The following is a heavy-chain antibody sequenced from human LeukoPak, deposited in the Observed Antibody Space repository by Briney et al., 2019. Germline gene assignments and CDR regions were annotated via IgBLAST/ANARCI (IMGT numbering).Heavy chain of an antibody. D-gene: IGHD2-8*01. J-gene: IGHJ4*02. V-gene: IGHV1-46*01. CDR2: INPSGGST. Sequence: GASVKVSCKASGYTFTSYIHWVRQAPGQGLEWMGLINPSGGSTNYAQKFQGRVTMTRDTSTSTVYMELRSLRSDDTAVYYCAGSLGYCTSNVCYLKYWGQGTLVTVSS. CDR1: GYTFTSY. CDR3: AGSLGYCTSNVCYLKY.